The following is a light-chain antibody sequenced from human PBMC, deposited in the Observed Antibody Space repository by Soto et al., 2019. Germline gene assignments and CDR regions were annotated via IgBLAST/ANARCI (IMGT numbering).Light chain of an antibody. CDR3: QQSYTTPST. Sequence: HMTQSRASLSASVGYRVIITCRASQTISSHLNWYQQKPGKAPNLLVYAASSLQSGVPSRFTGSGSGTDFTLTISSLQPEDFATDFCQQSYTTPSTFGRGTRLEI. V-gene: IGKV1-39*01. J-gene: IGKJ5*01. CDR2: AAS. CDR1: QTISSH.